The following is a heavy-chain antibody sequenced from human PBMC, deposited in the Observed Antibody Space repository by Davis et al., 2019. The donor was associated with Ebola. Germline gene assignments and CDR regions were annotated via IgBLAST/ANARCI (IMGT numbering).Heavy chain of an antibody. Sequence: ASVKVSCKASGYTFTGYYMHWVRQAPGQGLEWMGWINPNSGGTNYAQKFQGWVTMTRDTSTSTVYMELSSLRSEDTAVYYCAMGYIVVVPAATANWFDPWGQGTLVTVSS. J-gene: IGHJ5*02. V-gene: IGHV1-2*04. CDR3: AMGYIVVVPAATANWFDP. CDR2: INPNSGGT. D-gene: IGHD2-2*01. CDR1: GYTFTGYY.